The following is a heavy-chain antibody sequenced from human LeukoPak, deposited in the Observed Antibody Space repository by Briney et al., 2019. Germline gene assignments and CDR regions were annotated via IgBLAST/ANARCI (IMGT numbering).Heavy chain of an antibody. D-gene: IGHD2-2*01. CDR2: INHSGST. CDR3: ARGRRDHCSSTSCRNYYYYCMDV. Sequence: SETLSLTCAVYGGSFSGYYWSWIRQPPGKGLEWIGEINHSGSTNYNPSLKSRVTISVDTSKNQFSLKLSSVTAADTAVYYCARGRRDHCSSTSCRNYYYYCMDVWGKGTTVTVSS. J-gene: IGHJ6*03. V-gene: IGHV4-34*01. CDR1: GGSFSGYY.